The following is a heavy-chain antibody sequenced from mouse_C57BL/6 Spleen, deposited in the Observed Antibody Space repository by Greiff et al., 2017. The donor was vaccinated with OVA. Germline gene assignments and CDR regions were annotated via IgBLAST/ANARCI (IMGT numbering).Heavy chain of an antibody. CDR3: ARNYDYGVFAY. CDR1: GYTFTSYW. CDR2: IHPNSGST. D-gene: IGHD2-4*01. J-gene: IGHJ3*01. V-gene: IGHV1-64*01. Sequence: QVQLQQPGAELVKPGASVKLSCKASGYTFTSYWMHWVKQRPGQGLEWIGMIHPNSGSTNYNEKFKSKATLTVDKSSSTAYMQLSSLTSEDSAVYYCARNYDYGVFAYWGKGTLVTVSA.